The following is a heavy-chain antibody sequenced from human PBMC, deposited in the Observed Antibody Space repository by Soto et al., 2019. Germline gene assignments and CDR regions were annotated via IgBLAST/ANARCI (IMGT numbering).Heavy chain of an antibody. CDR1: GGSISSGGYS. CDR3: ARSHDYGDIRPFDY. Sequence: QLQLQESGSGLVKPSQTLSLTCAVSGGSISSGGYSWSWIRQPPGKGLEWIGYIYHSGSTYYNPSLKSRVIISVDRSNNQFSLKLSSVTAADTAVYYCARSHDYGDIRPFDYWGQGTLVTVSS. V-gene: IGHV4-30-2*01. CDR2: IYHSGST. J-gene: IGHJ4*02. D-gene: IGHD4-17*01.